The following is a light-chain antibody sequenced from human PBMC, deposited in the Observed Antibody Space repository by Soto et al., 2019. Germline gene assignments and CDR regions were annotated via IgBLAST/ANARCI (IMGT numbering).Light chain of an antibody. V-gene: IGKV3-20*01. CDR2: GAS. Sequence: ESVLTQSAGTLSLSPGERDTLSCRASTSVSSNYFARYQKKPGQAPRLLIYGASTRATGIPDRFSGSGSGTDFTLTISRLEPEDFAVYYCQLYDNSLYTFGQGTKLDIK. CDR3: QLYDNSLYT. J-gene: IGKJ2*01. CDR1: TSVSSNY.